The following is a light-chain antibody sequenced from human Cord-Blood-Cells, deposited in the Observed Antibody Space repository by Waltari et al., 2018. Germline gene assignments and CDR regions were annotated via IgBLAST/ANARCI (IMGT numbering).Light chain of an antibody. V-gene: IGKV2-28*01. CDR1: QSLLHSNGYNY. Sequence: IVMTQSPLSLPVTPGEPASISCRSSQSLLHSNGYNYLDWYLQKPGQSPQLLVYWVSKRASGVPHRFSGSGSGTDFTLKISMVEAEDVGVYYCMQALQTPYTFGQGTKLEIK. CDR2: WVS. J-gene: IGKJ2*01. CDR3: MQALQTPYT.